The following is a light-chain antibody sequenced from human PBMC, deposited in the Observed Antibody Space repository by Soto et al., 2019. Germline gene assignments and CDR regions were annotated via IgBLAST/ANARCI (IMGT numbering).Light chain of an antibody. CDR2: AAS. Sequence: DIQMTQSPSSLSASVGDRVTITCRASQGIIDYLAWYQQKPGKAPELLIYAASTLPSGVPSRFSGSGSGTDFTLTISSLQPEDVATYYCQKYDTAPQTFGPGTRVDIK. CDR1: QGIIDY. J-gene: IGKJ1*01. V-gene: IGKV1-27*01. CDR3: QKYDTAPQT.